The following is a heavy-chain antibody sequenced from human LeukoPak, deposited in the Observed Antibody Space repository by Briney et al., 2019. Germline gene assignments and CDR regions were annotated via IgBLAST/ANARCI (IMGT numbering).Heavy chain of an antibody. J-gene: IGHJ5*02. V-gene: IGHV4-34*01. CDR2: INHSGST. CDR1: GGSLSHYY. D-gene: IGHD3-10*01. Sequence: PSETLSLTCAVSGGSLSHYYWSWIRQPPGKGLEWIGEINHSGSTNYNPSLKSRVTISVDMSKNQFSLELTSVTAADTAVYYCARGPASGSNFAWFDPWGQGTLVTVSS. CDR3: ARGPASGSNFAWFDP.